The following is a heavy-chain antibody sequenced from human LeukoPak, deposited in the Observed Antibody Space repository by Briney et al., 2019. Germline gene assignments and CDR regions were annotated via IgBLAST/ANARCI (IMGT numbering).Heavy chain of an antibody. D-gene: IGHD3-22*01. CDR2: ISSSSIYI. CDR3: ARDPLIAYYYDSSGNQADWLDP. CDR1: GFTLSSYS. Sequence: GGSLRLSCAASGFTLSSYSMNWVRQAPGKGLEWVSSISSSSIYIYYADSVKGRFTISTDNTKHSLYLQMTSLGAEDTAVYYCARDPLIAYYYDSSGNQADWLDPWGQGTLVTVSS. J-gene: IGHJ5*02. V-gene: IGHV3-21*01.